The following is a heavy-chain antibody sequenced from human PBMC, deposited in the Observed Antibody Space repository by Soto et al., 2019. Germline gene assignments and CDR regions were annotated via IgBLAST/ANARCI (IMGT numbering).Heavy chain of an antibody. CDR1: GGSISSSSYY. V-gene: IGHV4-39*01. J-gene: IGHJ4*02. Sequence: PSETLSLTCTVSGGSISSSSYYWGWIRQPPGKGLEWIGSIYYSGSTYYNPSLKSRVTISVDTSKNQFSLKLSSVTAADTAVYYCARRVLAYCSRPSCSIPDFDYWGQGTLVTVSS. D-gene: IGHD2-2*01. CDR3: ARRVLAYCSRPSCSIPDFDY. CDR2: IYYSGST.